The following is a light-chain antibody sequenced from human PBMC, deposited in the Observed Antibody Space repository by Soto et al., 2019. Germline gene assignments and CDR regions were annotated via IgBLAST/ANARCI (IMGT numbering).Light chain of an antibody. CDR2: GDS. CDR3: QQYDASPIT. J-gene: IGKJ5*01. V-gene: IGKV3-20*01. CDR1: QSISGY. Sequence: EIGLTQSPATLSLSPGERATLPCRARQSISGYLGWYQQKPGQAPRLLIYGDSNRATGIPARFSGSGSGTDFTLTITRLEPEDFAVYYCQQYDASPITFGLGTRLEIK.